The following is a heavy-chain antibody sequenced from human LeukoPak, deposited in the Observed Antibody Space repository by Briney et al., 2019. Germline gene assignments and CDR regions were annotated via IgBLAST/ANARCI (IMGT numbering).Heavy chain of an antibody. CDR3: AKESNIAVAGTGSAFDI. CDR1: GLIVSSNH. D-gene: IGHD6-19*01. J-gene: IGHJ3*02. V-gene: IGHV3-53*01. Sequence: TGGSLRLSCAASGLIVSSNHMSWVRQAPGKGLEWVSVIYSGGSTYYADSVKGRFTISRGNSKNTLYLQMDSLRAEDTAVYYCAKESNIAVAGTGSAFDIWGQGTMVTVSS. CDR2: IYSGGST.